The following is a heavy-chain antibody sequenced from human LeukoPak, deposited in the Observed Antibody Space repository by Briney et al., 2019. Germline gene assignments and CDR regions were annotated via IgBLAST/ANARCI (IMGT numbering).Heavy chain of an antibody. D-gene: IGHD3-16*02. Sequence: GGSLRLSCAASGFTFSSYAMHWVRQAPGKGLEWVAVISYDGSNKYYADSVKGRFTISRDNSKNTLYLQMNSLRAEDTAVYYCARDSRNNDYVWGSYRYLASFDYWGQGTLVTVSS. CDR3: ARDSRNNDYVWGSYRYLASFDY. V-gene: IGHV3-30-3*01. CDR1: GFTFSSYA. J-gene: IGHJ4*02. CDR2: ISYDGSNK.